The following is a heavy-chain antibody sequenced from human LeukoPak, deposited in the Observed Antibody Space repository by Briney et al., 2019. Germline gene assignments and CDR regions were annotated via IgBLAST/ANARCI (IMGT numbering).Heavy chain of an antibody. D-gene: IGHD2/OR15-2a*01. CDR1: GFTFSSYA. CDR3: AKGGIFSVFHAFDI. Sequence: GGSLRLSCAASGFTFSSYAMSWVRQAPGKGLEWVPAISGSGGSTYYADSVKGRFTISRDNSKNTLYLQMNSLRVEDTAVYYCAKGGIFSVFHAFDIWGQGTMVTVSS. V-gene: IGHV3-23*01. J-gene: IGHJ3*02. CDR2: ISGSGGST.